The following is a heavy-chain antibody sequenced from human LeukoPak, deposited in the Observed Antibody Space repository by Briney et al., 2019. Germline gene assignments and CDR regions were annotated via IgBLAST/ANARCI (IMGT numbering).Heavy chain of an antibody. Sequence: GGSLRLSCAASGFTFSSYAMSWVRQAPGKGLEWVSAISGSGGSTYYADSVKGRFTISRDNSKNTLYLQMNSLRAEDTAVYYCAKAVGYCSSTSCEDAFDIWGQGTMVTVSS. J-gene: IGHJ3*02. CDR3: AKAVGYCSSTSCEDAFDI. CDR1: GFTFSSYA. V-gene: IGHV3-23*01. CDR2: ISGSGGST. D-gene: IGHD2-2*03.